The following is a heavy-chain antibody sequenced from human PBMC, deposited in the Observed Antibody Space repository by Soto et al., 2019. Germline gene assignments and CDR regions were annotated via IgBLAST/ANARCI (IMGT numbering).Heavy chain of an antibody. J-gene: IGHJ4*02. CDR2: ISAYNGST. CDR1: GYTFTSYG. Sequence: ASVKGSCKASGYTFTSYGISWVRQAPGQGLEWMGWISAYNGSTNYAQKLQGRVTMTTDTSTSTAYMELRSLRSDDTAVYYCARGVIVVVPAARVLDYWGQGTLLHVYS. CDR3: ARGVIVVVPAARVLDY. V-gene: IGHV1-18*01. D-gene: IGHD2-2*01.